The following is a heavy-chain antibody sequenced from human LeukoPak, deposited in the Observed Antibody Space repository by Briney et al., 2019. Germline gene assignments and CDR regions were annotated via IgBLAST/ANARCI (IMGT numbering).Heavy chain of an antibody. D-gene: IGHD7-27*01. CDR1: GGSISSSSYY. Sequence: SETLSLTCTVSGGSISSSSYYWGWIRQPPGKGLEWIGSMYSSGITYFNPSLESRVTIFVDTSKNQFSLTLNSVTAADTAVYYCARGRNWGSTYFFDYWGQGNLVTVSS. J-gene: IGHJ4*02. CDR3: ARGRNWGSTYFFDY. V-gene: IGHV4-39*01. CDR2: MYSSGIT.